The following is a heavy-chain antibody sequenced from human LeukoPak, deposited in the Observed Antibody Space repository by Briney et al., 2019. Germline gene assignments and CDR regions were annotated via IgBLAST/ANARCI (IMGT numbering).Heavy chain of an antibody. CDR2: ISGSGGST. CDR1: GFSLSNYW. CDR3: AKIGYYDSSGYYHDAFDI. J-gene: IGHJ3*02. Sequence: GGSLRLSCAASGFSLSNYWTTWVRQAPGKGLEWVSAISGSGGSTYYADSVKGRFTISRDNSKNTLYLQMNSLRAEDTAVYYCAKIGYYDSSGYYHDAFDIWGQGTMVTVSS. V-gene: IGHV3-23*01. D-gene: IGHD3-22*01.